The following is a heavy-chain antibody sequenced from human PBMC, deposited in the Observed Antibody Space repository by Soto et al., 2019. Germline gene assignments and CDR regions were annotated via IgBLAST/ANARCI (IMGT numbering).Heavy chain of an antibody. J-gene: IGHJ5*02. CDR2: SYYSGTS. Sequence: SETLSLTCTVSGGSIRVQSYYWTWIRQTPGKGLEWVGSSYYSGTSYFNPALKGRVTISVDTSTNQFSLRLTSVTAADTAVYYCTRRYNWNGYYFDPWGQGTLVTVSS. CDR1: GGSIRVQSYY. D-gene: IGHD1-20*01. V-gene: IGHV4-39*01. CDR3: TRRYNWNGYYFDP.